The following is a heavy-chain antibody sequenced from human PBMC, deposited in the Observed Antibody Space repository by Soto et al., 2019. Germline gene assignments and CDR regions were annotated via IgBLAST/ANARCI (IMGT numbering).Heavy chain of an antibody. Sequence: QVQLVQSGAEVKKPGSSVKVSCTASGGTFSSYSINWVRQAPGPGLEWMGEIIPIFGTANYAQKFQGRVTITADESTSTAFMELSSRRSEDTAVYYRAIDTATHSEGIDYWGQGTLVTVSS. CDR3: AIDTATHSEGIDY. V-gene: IGHV1-69*01. J-gene: IGHJ4*02. CDR2: IIPIFGTA. D-gene: IGHD2-15*01. CDR1: GGTFSSYS.